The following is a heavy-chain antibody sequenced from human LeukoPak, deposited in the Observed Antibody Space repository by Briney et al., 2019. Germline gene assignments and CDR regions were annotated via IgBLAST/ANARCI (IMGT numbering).Heavy chain of an antibody. CDR1: GYTFTGYY. J-gene: IGHJ4*02. V-gene: IGHV1-2*02. CDR2: INPNSGGT. CDR3: ATQYYYDSSGYYLRPFDY. D-gene: IGHD3-22*01. Sequence: ASVKVSCKASGYTFTGYYMHWVRQAPGQGLEWMGWINPNSGGTNYAQKFQSRVTMTRDTSISTAYMELSRLRSDDTAVYYCATQYYYDSSGYYLRPFDYWGQGTLVTVSS.